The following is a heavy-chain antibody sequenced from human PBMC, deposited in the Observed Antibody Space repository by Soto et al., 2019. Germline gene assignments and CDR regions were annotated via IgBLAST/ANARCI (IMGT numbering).Heavy chain of an antibody. CDR1: GFTFRSFT. Sequence: GRNLRLSCAASGFTFRSFTMHWVRQAPGEGLEWVSTISSNSAYIYYTDALRGRFTVSRDNAKNSLHLQMNSLRAEDTAVYYCTRDASRYSSPRGWFDPRSPGTLVTVSS. CDR2: ISSNSAYI. CDR3: TRDASRYSSPRGWFDP. J-gene: IGHJ5*02. D-gene: IGHD5-18*01. V-gene: IGHV3-21*01.